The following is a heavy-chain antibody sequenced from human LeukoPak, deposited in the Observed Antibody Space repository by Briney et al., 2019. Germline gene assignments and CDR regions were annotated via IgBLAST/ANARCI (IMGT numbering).Heavy chain of an antibody. Sequence: SETLSLTCAVSGASISSSNYYWSWVRQSPGKGLEWIGNIYSSGNTYYNASLKSRVTMYIDTSKNQFSLKLSSVTAADTAMYYCAKSTGYGLIDYWGQGTLVTVSS. V-gene: IGHV4-39*01. CDR1: GASISSSNYY. CDR2: IYSSGNT. CDR3: AKSTGYGLIDY. D-gene: IGHD5-12*01. J-gene: IGHJ4*02.